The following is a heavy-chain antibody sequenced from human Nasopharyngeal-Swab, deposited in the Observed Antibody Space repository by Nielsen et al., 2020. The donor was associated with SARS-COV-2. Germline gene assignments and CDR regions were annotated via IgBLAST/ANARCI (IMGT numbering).Heavy chain of an antibody. CDR1: GYTLTELS. CDR2: ISAYNGNT. Sequence: ASVKVSCKVSGYTLTELSMHWVRQAPGKGLEWMGWISAYNGNTNYAQKLQGRVTMTTDTSTSTAYMELRSLRSDDTAVYYCARDRQDSSGYEPFDYWGQGTLVTVSS. J-gene: IGHJ4*02. V-gene: IGHV1-18*01. D-gene: IGHD3-22*01. CDR3: ARDRQDSSGYEPFDY.